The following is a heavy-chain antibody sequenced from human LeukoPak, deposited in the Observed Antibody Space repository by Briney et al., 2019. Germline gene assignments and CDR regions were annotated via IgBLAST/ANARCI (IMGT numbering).Heavy chain of an antibody. CDR1: GFTFSSYW. Sequence: PGGSLRLSCAASGFTFSSYWMHWVRQAPGKGLVWVSRINSDGSSTRYADSVKGRFTISRDNAKNTLYLQMNSLRAEDTAVYYCARGDSSYDILTGYYIYIGYWGQGTLVTVSP. D-gene: IGHD3-9*01. V-gene: IGHV3-74*01. CDR2: INSDGSST. J-gene: IGHJ4*02. CDR3: ARGDSSYDILTGYYIYIGY.